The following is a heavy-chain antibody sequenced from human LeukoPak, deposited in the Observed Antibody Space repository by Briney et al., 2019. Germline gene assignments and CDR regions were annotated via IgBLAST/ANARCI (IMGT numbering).Heavy chain of an antibody. CDR2: IYYSGST. CDR1: GGSMSSYY. V-gene: IGHV4-59*08. Sequence: SETLSLTCTVSGGSMSSYYWTWIRQPPGKGLEYIGYIYYSGSTDYNPSLNSRVTISMDTSKNQFSLKLISVTAADTAVYYCARISGYGDYSYWGQEPWSPSPQ. J-gene: IGHJ4*01. CDR3: ARISGYGDYSY. D-gene: IGHD4-17*01.